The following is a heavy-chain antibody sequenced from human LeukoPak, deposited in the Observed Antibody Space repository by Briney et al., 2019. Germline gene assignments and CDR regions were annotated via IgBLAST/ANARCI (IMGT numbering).Heavy chain of an antibody. CDR3: AKVPSLNWFLTPDYFDC. V-gene: IGHV3-23*01. D-gene: IGHD3/OR15-3a*01. Sequence: PGGSLRLSCAASGFTFNNYAMNWVRQAPGKGLEWVSVISGSGGRTYSADSVKGRFTISRDNSKNTLFLQMNSLRAEDTAVYYCAKVPSLNWFLTPDYFDCWGQGTLVTVSS. CDR2: ISGSGGRT. CDR1: GFTFNNYA. J-gene: IGHJ4*02.